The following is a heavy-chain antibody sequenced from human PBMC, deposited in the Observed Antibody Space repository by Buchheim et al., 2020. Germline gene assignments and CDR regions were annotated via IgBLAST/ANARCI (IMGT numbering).Heavy chain of an antibody. CDR3: ARDRGAHDFGPIDY. D-gene: IGHD4-17*01. CDR2: VYYTGRA. CDR1: GVSINTGTFY. J-gene: IGHJ4*02. V-gene: IGHV4-31*03. Sequence: QVQLQESGPGLVKPSQTLSLTCTVSGVSINTGTFYWSWIRQHPGKGLEWIGYVYYTGRAYSNPSLKSRCSMSVDTSQNQFSLNLASVTAADTAVYYCARDRGAHDFGPIDYWGQGAL.